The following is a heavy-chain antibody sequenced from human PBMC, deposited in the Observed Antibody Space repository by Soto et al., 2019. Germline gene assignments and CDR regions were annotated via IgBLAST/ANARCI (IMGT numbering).Heavy chain of an antibody. CDR2: ISRSSSTI. J-gene: IGHJ4*02. CDR1: GFTFSSYG. Sequence: GSLRLSCAASGFTFSSYGMNWVRQAPGKGLEWVSYISRSSSTIYYADSVKGRFTISRDNAKNSLYLQMNSLRDEDTAVYYCARDVGYYYDSSGYYRFDYWGQGTLVTVSS. V-gene: IGHV3-48*02. CDR3: ARDVGYYYDSSGYYRFDY. D-gene: IGHD3-22*01.